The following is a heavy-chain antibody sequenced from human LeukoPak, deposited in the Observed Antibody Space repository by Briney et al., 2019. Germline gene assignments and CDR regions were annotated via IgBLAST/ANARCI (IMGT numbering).Heavy chain of an antibody. Sequence: SETLSLTCTVSGGSISSYYWSWIRQPPGKGLEWIGYRYHSGSSYYNPSLKSRVTISVDTSKNQFSLKLTSVTAADTAVYYCARDGGSGSYTDYWGQGTLVTVSS. J-gene: IGHJ4*02. D-gene: IGHD1-26*01. V-gene: IGHV4-59*12. CDR1: GGSISSYY. CDR2: RYHSGSS. CDR3: ARDGGSGSYTDY.